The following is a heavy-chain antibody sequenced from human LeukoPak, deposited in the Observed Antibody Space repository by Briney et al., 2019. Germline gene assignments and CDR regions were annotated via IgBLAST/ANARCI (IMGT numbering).Heavy chain of an antibody. Sequence: GGSLRLSCAASGFTFSTYSMNWVRQAPGKGLEWVSSIRSSSSSTYYTDSVKGRFTISRDKAKKTLYLQMNSLRDEDTAVYYCYSLHYFLYYMVVLGKGATVTVS. D-gene: IGHD6-13*01. CDR1: GFTFSTYS. CDR2: IRSSSSST. J-gene: IGHJ6*03. V-gene: IGHV3-21*01. CDR3: YSLHYFLYYMVV.